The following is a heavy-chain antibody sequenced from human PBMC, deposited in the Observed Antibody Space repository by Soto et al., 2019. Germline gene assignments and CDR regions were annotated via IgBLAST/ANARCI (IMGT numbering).Heavy chain of an antibody. CDR2: IIPIFGTA. CDR3: ARKGLYGDYDYYYYYGMDV. J-gene: IGHJ6*02. Sequence: SVKVSCKASGGTFSSYAISWVRQAPGQGLEWMGGIIPIFGTANYAQKFQGRVTITADESTSTAYMELSSLRSEDTAVYYCARKGLYGDYDYYYYYGMDVWGQGTTVTVSS. V-gene: IGHV1-69*13. CDR1: GGTFSSYA. D-gene: IGHD4-17*01.